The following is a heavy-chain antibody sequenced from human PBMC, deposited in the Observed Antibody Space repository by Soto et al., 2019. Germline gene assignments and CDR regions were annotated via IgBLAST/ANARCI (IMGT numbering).Heavy chain of an antibody. CDR3: ARVYGSGSLTNWFDP. J-gene: IGHJ5*02. CDR1: GGSISSRL. V-gene: IGHV4-59*11. D-gene: IGHD3-10*01. Sequence: PSATRAFTCTVSGGSISSRLWSWIRQPPGKGLEWIGYIYYTGTTNYNPSLKSRVTISVDTSKNQFSLKLSSVTAADTAVYYCARVYGSGSLTNWFDPWGQGTLVTVS. CDR2: IYYTGTT.